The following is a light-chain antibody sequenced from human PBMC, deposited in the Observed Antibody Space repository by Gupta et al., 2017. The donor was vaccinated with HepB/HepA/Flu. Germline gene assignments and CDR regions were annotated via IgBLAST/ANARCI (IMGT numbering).Light chain of an antibody. Sequence: QSALTQPASVSGSPGQSITISCTGTSSDVGSYNLVSWYQQHPGKAPKLLIYAVTERPSGVPDRFSGSKSGNTASLTVSGLQAEDEADYYCFSYVGSDNWVFGPGTKVTVL. J-gene: IGLJ1*01. V-gene: IGLV2-23*02. CDR2: AVT. CDR1: SSDVGSYNL. CDR3: FSYVGSDNWV.